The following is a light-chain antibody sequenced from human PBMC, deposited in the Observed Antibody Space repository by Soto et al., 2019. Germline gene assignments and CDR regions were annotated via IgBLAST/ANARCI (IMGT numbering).Light chain of an antibody. CDR2: GAS. Sequence: EIVLTQSPGTLSLSPGERATLSCRTSQSVSSSYLAWYQQKPGQAPRLLIYGASSSATGIPGRFSGSGSGTDFTLTISRLEPGDFAVYYCQQYGSSPQTFGQGTKVEI. CDR1: QSVSSSY. V-gene: IGKV3-20*01. CDR3: QQYGSSPQT. J-gene: IGKJ1*01.